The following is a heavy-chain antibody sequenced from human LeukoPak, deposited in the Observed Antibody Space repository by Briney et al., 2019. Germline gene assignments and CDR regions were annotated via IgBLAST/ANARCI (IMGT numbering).Heavy chain of an antibody. V-gene: IGHV3-74*01. J-gene: IGHJ4*02. CDR2: VDPDGTTT. CDR1: GFTLSNYW. D-gene: IGHD6-19*01. CDR3: AIDRYSSGWYTFDY. Sequence: GGSLRLSCAASGFTLSNYWMHWVRQAPGEGLVWVSRVDPDGTTTNYADSVTGRFTTSRDNAKNTLYLQMNSLRAEDTAVYYCAIDRYSSGWYTFDYWGQGTLVTVSS.